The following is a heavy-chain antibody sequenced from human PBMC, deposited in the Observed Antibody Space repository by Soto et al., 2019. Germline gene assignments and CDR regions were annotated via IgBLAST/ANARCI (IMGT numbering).Heavy chain of an antibody. V-gene: IGHV4-59*08. D-gene: IGHD3-22*01. CDR3: AGAQGCDSNDYSFSFSD. Sequence: PSETLSLTCTVSGGSISSYYWRWIRQPPGKCLEWIGYIYYSGSTNYNPSLKSRVTISVDTSKKQFSLKLSSVTAADTAMYYCAGAQGCDSNDYSFSFSDWGQGTQVTVSS. J-gene: IGHJ4*02. CDR2: IYYSGST. CDR1: GGSISSYY.